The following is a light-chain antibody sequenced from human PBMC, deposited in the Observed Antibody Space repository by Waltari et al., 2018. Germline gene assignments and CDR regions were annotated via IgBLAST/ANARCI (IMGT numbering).Light chain of an antibody. CDR3: QQYNNWPWT. J-gene: IGKJ1*01. Sequence: EIVMTQSPATLSVSLGERATLSCRASQSVGSNYLAWYQQKPGQAPRLLISSASTRATGVPARFSVSGSGTEFTLTISSLQSEDFAIYYCQQYNNWPWTFGQGTKVEI. V-gene: IGKV3-15*01. CDR1: QSVGSN. CDR2: SAS.